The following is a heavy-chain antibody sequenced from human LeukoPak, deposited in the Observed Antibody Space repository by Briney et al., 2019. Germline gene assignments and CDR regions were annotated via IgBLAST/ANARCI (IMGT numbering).Heavy chain of an antibody. Sequence: PGGSLRLSCAASGFTFSSYSMNWVRQAPGKGLEWVSFIISDSSAIYYADSVRGRFTISRDNAENSLYLQMNSLRDEDTAVYYCVRESRFHFDYWGQGTLVTVSS. CDR2: IISDSSAI. CDR1: GFTFSSYS. V-gene: IGHV3-48*02. CDR3: VRESRFHFDY. D-gene: IGHD3-10*01. J-gene: IGHJ4*02.